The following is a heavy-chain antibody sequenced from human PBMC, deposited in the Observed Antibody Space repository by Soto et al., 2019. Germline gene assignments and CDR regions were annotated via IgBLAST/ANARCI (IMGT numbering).Heavy chain of an antibody. CDR2: IYYSGST. D-gene: IGHD6-13*01. CDR3: ARLTYASSWYNLDY. CDR1: GGSISNYY. J-gene: IGHJ4*02. Sequence: SETLSLTCTVSGGSISNYYWSWIRQPPGKGLEWIGYIYYSGSTNYNPSLKSRVTISVDTSKNQFSLELSSMTAADTAVYFCARLTYASSWYNLDYWGQGTLVTVSS. V-gene: IGHV4-59*08.